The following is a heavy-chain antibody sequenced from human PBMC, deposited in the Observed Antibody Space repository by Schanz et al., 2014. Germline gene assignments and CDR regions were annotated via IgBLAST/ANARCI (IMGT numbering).Heavy chain of an antibody. CDR3: ARSNSWSGAWFDP. Sequence: QVQLVQSGAEVKKPGASMKVSCKASGRTFIVYHVLHWVRQAPGQGLEWMGRISPNSGDTHSAQKFQGRVTMTRDTSISTAHMELSRLRFDDTAVYYCARSNSWSGAWFDPWGQGTLVTVSS. CDR1: GRTFIVYH. CDR2: ISPNSGDT. D-gene: IGHD6-13*01. J-gene: IGHJ5*02. V-gene: IGHV1-2*06.